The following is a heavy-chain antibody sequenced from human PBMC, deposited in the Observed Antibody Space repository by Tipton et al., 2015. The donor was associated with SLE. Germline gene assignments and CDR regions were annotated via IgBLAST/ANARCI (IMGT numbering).Heavy chain of an antibody. CDR3: ARGAEVAGSFDY. V-gene: IGHV1-46*02. Sequence: QLVQSGAEVKKPGASVKVSCKASGYTFNRYSINWVRQAPGQGLEWMGMINLSGGSTIYAQKFQGRVTMTRDTSTSTVYMDLSSLRSEDTAVYYCARGAEVAGSFDYWGQGTLVTVSS. CDR2: INLSGGST. CDR1: GYTFNRYS. D-gene: IGHD6-19*01. J-gene: IGHJ4*02.